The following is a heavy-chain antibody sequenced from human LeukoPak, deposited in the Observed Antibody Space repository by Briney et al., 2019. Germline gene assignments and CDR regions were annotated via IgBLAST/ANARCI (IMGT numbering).Heavy chain of an antibody. CDR2: INPNSGGT. CDR1: GYTFTGYY. D-gene: IGHD6-13*01. V-gene: IGHV1-2*02. Sequence: GASVKVSCKASGYTFTGYYMHWVRQAPGQGLEWMGWINPNSGGTNYAQKFQGRVTMTRDTSISTAYMELSRLRSDDTAVYYCARPSEGSSSLLYYFDYWGQGTLVTVSS. J-gene: IGHJ4*02. CDR3: ARPSEGSSSLLYYFDY.